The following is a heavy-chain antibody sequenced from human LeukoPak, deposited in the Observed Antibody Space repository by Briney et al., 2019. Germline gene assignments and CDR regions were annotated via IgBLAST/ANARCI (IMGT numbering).Heavy chain of an antibody. CDR3: GRGSWGSSWDGGGGLGY. D-gene: IGHD3-16*01. CDR1: GGSISSSNW. CDR2: IYHIGST. J-gene: IGHJ4*02. Sequence: SETLSLTCAVSGGSISSSNWWSWFRQPPGKGLDWIGEIYHIGSTNYNPSLKSPVTISVDTSKNQFSLKLSSVTAADTAVYYWGRGSWGSSWDGGGGLGYWGQGTLVTVSS. V-gene: IGHV4-4*02.